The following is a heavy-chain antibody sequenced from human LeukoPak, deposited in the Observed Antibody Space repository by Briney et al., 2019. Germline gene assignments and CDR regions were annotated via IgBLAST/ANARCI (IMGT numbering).Heavy chain of an antibody. CDR3: ARDLGITMVRGVIRGGPNWFDP. CDR1: GGSISSYY. V-gene: IGHV4-4*07. D-gene: IGHD3-10*01. CDR2: IYTSGST. Sequence: SETLSLTCTVSGGSISSYYWSWIRQPAGKGLEWIGRIYTSGSTNYNPSLKSRVAMSVDTSKNQFSLKLSSVTAADTAVYYCARDLGITMVRGVIRGGPNWFDPWGQGTLVTVSS. J-gene: IGHJ5*02.